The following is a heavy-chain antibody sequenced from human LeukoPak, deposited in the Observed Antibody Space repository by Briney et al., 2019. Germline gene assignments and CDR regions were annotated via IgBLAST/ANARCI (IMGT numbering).Heavy chain of an antibody. J-gene: IGHJ4*02. CDR3: ARVEMDYGDFDY. Sequence: PGGSLRLSCAATGFTFSSYTMSWVRQAPGKGLEWVSTVSGSGGSTYYADSVKGRFTISRHNSKNTLYLQMNSLRAEDTAVYYCARVEMDYGDFDYWGQGTLVTVSS. CDR1: GFTFSSYT. V-gene: IGHV3-23*01. CDR2: VSGSGGST. D-gene: IGHD4-17*01.